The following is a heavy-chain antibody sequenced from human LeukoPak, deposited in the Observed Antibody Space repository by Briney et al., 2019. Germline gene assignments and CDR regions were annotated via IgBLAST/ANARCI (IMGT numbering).Heavy chain of an antibody. CDR2: IKQDGSEK. V-gene: IGHV3-7*01. CDR1: GFTFSPYA. CDR3: ARDLNYFDY. J-gene: IGHJ4*02. Sequence: GGSLRLSCAASGFTFSPYAMSWVRQAPGKGLEWVANIKQDGSEKYYVDSVRGRFTISRDNATNSLYLQMNSLRAEDTAVYYCARDLNYFDYWGQGTLVTVSS.